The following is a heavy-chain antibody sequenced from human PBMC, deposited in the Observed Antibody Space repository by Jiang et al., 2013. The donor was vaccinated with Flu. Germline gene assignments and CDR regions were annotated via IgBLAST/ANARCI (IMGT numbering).Heavy chain of an antibody. CDR3: ARDLGGSYFDF. D-gene: IGHD1-26*01. CDR2: INPSGGGT. CDR1: GYTFTTYY. Sequence: GAEVKKPGASVKVSCKASGYTFTTYYMHWMRQAPGQGLEWMGVINPSGGGTTYAQNFQGRVAVTRDTSTSTVYMELSSLRSEDTAVYYCARDLGGSYFDFWGQGTQVTVSS. V-gene: IGHV1-46*01. J-gene: IGHJ4*02.